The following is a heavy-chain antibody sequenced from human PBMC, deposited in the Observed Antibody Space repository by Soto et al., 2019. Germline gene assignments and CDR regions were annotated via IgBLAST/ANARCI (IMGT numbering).Heavy chain of an antibody. CDR3: ARELPSIYEILTGHFDH. Sequence: SETLSLTCTVSGGSMSNYYWSWIRQPALKGLGWIGRIYTTGSTHYNPSLKSRVTLSIDMSKNQFSLKLNSVTAADTAVYYCARELPSIYEILTGHFDHWGQGTLVTVSS. D-gene: IGHD3-9*01. J-gene: IGHJ4*02. CDR1: GGSMSNYY. V-gene: IGHV4-4*07. CDR2: IYTTGST.